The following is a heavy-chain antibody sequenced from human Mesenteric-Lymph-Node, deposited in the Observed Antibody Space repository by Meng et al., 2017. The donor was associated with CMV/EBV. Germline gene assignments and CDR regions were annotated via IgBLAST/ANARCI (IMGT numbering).Heavy chain of an antibody. Sequence: GESLKISCAASGFTGSSNYMSWVRQAPGKGLEWVGVIYGASSTYYADSVKGRFTISRDNSKSTLYLEMSSLRAEDTALYYCAKGYCTGTDCRTDYYYGMDVWGQGTTVTVSS. CDR2: IYGASST. CDR1: GFTGSSNY. CDR3: AKGYCTGTDCRTDYYYGMDV. V-gene: IGHV3-66*02. J-gene: IGHJ6*02. D-gene: IGHD2-8*01.